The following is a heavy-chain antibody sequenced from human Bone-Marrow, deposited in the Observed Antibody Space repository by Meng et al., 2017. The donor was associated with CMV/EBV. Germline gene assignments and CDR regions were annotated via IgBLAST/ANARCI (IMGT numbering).Heavy chain of an antibody. Sequence: ASVKVSCKASGYTFTGYYMHWVRQAPGQGLEWMGWINPNSGGTNYAQKFQGRVTMTRDTSISTAYMELSRLRSDDTAVYYCARVGVGAPAGYEYYFDYWGQGTLVTVPQ. J-gene: IGHJ4*02. V-gene: IGHV1-2*02. D-gene: IGHD1-26*01. CDR1: GYTFTGYY. CDR3: ARVGVGAPAGYEYYFDY. CDR2: INPNSGGT.